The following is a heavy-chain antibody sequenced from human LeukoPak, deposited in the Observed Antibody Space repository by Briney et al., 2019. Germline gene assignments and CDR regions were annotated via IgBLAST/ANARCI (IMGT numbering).Heavy chain of an antibody. CDR2: ISSSSSPI. Sequence: GGSLRLSCAASGFTFSSYSMNWVRQAPGKGLEWVSYISSSSSPIYYADSVKGRFTISRDNSKNTLYLQMNSLRAEDTAVYYCAKFGSGWYEDFDYWGQGTLVTVSS. D-gene: IGHD6-19*01. J-gene: IGHJ4*02. CDR1: GFTFSSYS. CDR3: AKFGSGWYEDFDY. V-gene: IGHV3-48*01.